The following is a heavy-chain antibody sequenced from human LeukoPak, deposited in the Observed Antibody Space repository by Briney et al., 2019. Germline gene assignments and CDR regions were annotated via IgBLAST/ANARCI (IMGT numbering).Heavy chain of an antibody. CDR2: IYYGGST. CDR3: ARHSSLGHFDF. CDR1: GGSIGGYY. J-gene: IGHJ4*02. Sequence: SETLSLTCSVSGGSIGGYYWSWIRQPPGKELEWIGHIYYGGSTNYNPSLESRVTMSVDTSKSQVSLKLSSVTAADTAVYYCARHSSLGHFDFWGQGTLVTVSS. V-gene: IGHV4-59*08.